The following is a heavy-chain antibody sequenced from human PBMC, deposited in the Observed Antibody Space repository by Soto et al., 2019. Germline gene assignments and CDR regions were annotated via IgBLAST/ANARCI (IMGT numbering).Heavy chain of an antibody. CDR1: GFTFKTYN. J-gene: IGHJ4*02. D-gene: IGHD6-19*01. V-gene: IGHV3-48*02. CDR2: IGTSGTPV. CDR3: ARDPSPDSSGWYYFDY. Sequence: GGSLRLSCAASGFTFKTYNMNWVRQAPGKGLEWVSYIGTSGTPVYYADSVKGRFTISRDNAKNSLFLQMHSLRDEDTALYFCARDPSPDSSGWYYFDYWGQGTLVTVSS.